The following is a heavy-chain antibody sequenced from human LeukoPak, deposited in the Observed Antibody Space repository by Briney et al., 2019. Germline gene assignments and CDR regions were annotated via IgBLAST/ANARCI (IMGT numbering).Heavy chain of an antibody. CDR3: AKDSLGYYYDSSGYPAYYFDY. Sequence: GRSLRLSCAASGFTFSSYGMHWVRQAPGKGLEWVAVISYDGSNKYYADSVKGRFTISRDNSKNTLYLQMNSLRAEDTAVYYCAKDSLGYYYDSSGYPAYYFDYWGQGTLVTVSS. CDR1: GFTFSSYG. D-gene: IGHD3-22*01. J-gene: IGHJ4*02. V-gene: IGHV3-30*18. CDR2: ISYDGSNK.